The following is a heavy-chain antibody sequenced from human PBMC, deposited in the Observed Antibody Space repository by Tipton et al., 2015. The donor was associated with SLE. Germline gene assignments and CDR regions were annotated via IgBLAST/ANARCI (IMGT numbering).Heavy chain of an antibody. V-gene: IGHV4-39*07. D-gene: IGHD3-16*01. CDR2: ISYSGAT. CDR3: ASYDNDGGKVGDY. J-gene: IGHJ4*02. Sequence: TLSLPCTVSGGSISNYGYYWGWIRQPPGKGLEWIGAISYSGATYYNPSLKSRVTISLDTSKNHFSLEVTSLTAADSAVYYCASYDNDGGKVGDYWRQGTLVTVSS. CDR1: GGSISNYGYY.